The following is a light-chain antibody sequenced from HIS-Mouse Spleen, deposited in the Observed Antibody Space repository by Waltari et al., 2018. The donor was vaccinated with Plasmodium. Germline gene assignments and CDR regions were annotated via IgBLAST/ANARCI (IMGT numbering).Light chain of an antibody. V-gene: IGKV1-39*01. CDR2: AAS. Sequence: DIQMPQPPSSLSAPVGARVTITCRASQSISSYLNWYQQKPGKAPKLRIYAASSLQSEVPSRFSGSGSGTDFTLTISSLRPEDFATYCCRKSYSTPRTFGQGTKVEIK. CDR1: QSISSY. J-gene: IGKJ1*01. CDR3: RKSYSTPRT.